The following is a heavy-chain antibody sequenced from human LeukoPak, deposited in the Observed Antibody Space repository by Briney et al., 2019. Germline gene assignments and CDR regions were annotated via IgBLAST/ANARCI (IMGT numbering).Heavy chain of an antibody. Sequence: SETLSLTCTVSGGSISSYYWSWIGQPPGKGLEWIGYIYYSGSTNYNPSLKSRVTISVDTSKNQFSLKLSSVTAADTAVYYCARVGSGLVGDYWGQGTLVTVSS. D-gene: IGHD6-19*01. V-gene: IGHV4-59*01. CDR1: GGSISSYY. CDR2: IYYSGST. J-gene: IGHJ4*02. CDR3: ARVGSGLVGDY.